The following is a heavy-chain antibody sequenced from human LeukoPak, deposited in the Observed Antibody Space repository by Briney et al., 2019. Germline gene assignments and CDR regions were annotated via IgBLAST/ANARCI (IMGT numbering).Heavy chain of an antibody. V-gene: IGHV4-31*03. CDR1: GGSTSRGAYY. CDR3: AREPSYSSGYSYAFDI. Sequence: SETLSPTCTVSGGSTSRGAYYWSWIRQHPGKGLEWIGYIYYSGSTYYNPSLKSRVTISVDTSKNQFSLKLSSVTAADTAVYYCAREPSYSSGYSYAFDIWGQGTMVTVSS. CDR2: IYYSGST. J-gene: IGHJ3*02. D-gene: IGHD3-22*01.